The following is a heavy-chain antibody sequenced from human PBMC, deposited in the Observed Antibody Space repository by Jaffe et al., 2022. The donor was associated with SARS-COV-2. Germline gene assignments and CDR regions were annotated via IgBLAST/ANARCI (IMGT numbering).Heavy chain of an antibody. D-gene: IGHD5-12*01. V-gene: IGHV3-9*01. CDR1: GFTFDDYA. J-gene: IGHJ4*02. CDR2: INWNSGSI. Sequence: EVQLVESGGGLVQPGRSLRLSCAASGFTFDDYAMHWVRQAPGKGLEWVSGINWNSGSIGYADSVKGRFTISRDNAKNSLYLQMNSLRAEDTALYYCAKDRTSGYDSIDYWGQGTLVTVSS. CDR3: AKDRTSGYDSIDY.